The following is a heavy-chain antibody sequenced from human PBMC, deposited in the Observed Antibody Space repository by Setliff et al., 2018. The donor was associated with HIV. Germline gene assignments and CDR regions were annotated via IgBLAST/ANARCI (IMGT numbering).Heavy chain of an antibody. CDR1: GGTFSSYA. V-gene: IGHV1-69*13. CDR3: ARGGVYYYERSGWSMDY. D-gene: IGHD3-22*01. CDR2: IIPVFGTT. Sequence: SVKVSCKASGGTFSSYAISWVRQAPGQGLDWMGGIIPVFGTTNYAQKFQGRVTITADESTSTAYMELSSLRSEDTAVYYCARGGVYYYERSGWSMDYWGQGTLVTVSS. J-gene: IGHJ4*02.